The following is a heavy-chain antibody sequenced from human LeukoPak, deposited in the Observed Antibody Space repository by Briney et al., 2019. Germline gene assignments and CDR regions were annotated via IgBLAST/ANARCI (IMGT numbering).Heavy chain of an antibody. CDR1: GGSISSGDYD. CDR2: IYYSGST. J-gene: IGHJ5*02. CDR3: ARVTPPYDSSGYYFPNWFDP. D-gene: IGHD3-22*01. V-gene: IGHV4-30-4*01. Sequence: PSQTLSLTCTVSGGSISSGDYDWSWIRQPPGKGLEWIGYIYYSGSTNYNPSLKSRVTISVDTSKNQFSLKLSSVTAADTAVYYCARVTPPYDSSGYYFPNWFDPWGQGTLVTVSS.